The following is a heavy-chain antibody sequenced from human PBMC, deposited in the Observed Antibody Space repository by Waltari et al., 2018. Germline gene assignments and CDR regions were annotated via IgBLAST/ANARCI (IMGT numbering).Heavy chain of an antibody. CDR2: IYTDGRT. Sequence: EVQLVESGGDLIQPGGSLRLSCAASGFTVTDNYTSWVRQAPGKGLEWVSVIYTDGRTYYADSVKGRFTVSRDDSKNTLYLQMNSLRAEDTAMYYCARDGFPDDYGDYLGYWGQGTLVTVSS. CDR3: ARDGFPDDYGDYLGY. V-gene: IGHV3-53*01. D-gene: IGHD4-17*01. J-gene: IGHJ4*02. CDR1: GFTVTDNY.